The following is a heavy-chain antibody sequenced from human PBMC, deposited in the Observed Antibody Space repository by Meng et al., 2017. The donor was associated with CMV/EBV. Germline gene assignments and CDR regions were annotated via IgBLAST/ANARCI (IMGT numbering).Heavy chain of an antibody. D-gene: IGHD3-3*01. CDR2: ISAYNGNT. CDR3: ARDARGGFTIVGVVIPCDY. V-gene: IGHV1-18*01. CDR1: GYTFTSYG. Sequence: ASVKVSCKASGYTFTSYGISWVRQAPGQGLEWMGWISAYNGNTNYAQKLQGRVTMTTDTSTSTAYMELRSLRSDDTAVYYCARDARGGFTIVGVVIPCDYWGQGTLVTVSS. J-gene: IGHJ4*02.